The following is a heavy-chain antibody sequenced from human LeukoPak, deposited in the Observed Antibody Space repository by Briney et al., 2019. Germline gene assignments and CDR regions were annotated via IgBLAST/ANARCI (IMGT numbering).Heavy chain of an antibody. J-gene: IGHJ5*02. Sequence: GGSLRLSCAASGFTFSDYYMSWIRQAPGKGLEWVSYISSSSSYTNYADSVKGRFTISRDNAKNSLYLQMNSLRAEDTAVYYCARANFQRGILHWFDPWCQGTLVTVS. D-gene: IGHD2/OR15-2a*01. CDR1: GFTFSDYY. CDR2: ISSSSSYT. V-gene: IGHV3-11*05. CDR3: ARANFQRGILHWFDP.